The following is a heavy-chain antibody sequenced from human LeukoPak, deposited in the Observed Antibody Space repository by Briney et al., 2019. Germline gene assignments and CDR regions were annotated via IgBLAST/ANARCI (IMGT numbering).Heavy chain of an antibody. CDR3: ARETDTAVDSVSDVIHGDYEYNWFDP. Sequence: ASVKVSCKASGYTFTGYYMHWVRQAPGQGLEWMGWINPNSGGTNYAQKFQGWVTMTRDTSISTAYMELSRLRSDDTAVYYCARETDTAVDSVSDVIHGDYEYNWFDPWGQGTLVTVSS. V-gene: IGHV1-2*04. D-gene: IGHD4-17*01. J-gene: IGHJ5*02. CDR2: INPNSGGT. CDR1: GYTFTGYY.